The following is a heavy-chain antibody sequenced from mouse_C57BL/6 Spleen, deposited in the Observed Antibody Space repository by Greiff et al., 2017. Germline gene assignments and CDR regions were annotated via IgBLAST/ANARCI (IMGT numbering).Heavy chain of an antibody. CDR1: GFTFSDYY. V-gene: IGHV5-12*01. CDR2: ISNGGGST. J-gene: IGHJ1*03. CDR3: ARAHYGNHEGYFDV. D-gene: IGHD2-1*01. Sequence: EVQRVESGGGLVQPGGSLKLSCAASGFTFSDYYMYWVRQTPEKRLEWVAYISNGGGSTYYPDTVKGRFTISRDNAKNTLYLQMSRLKSEDTAMYYCARAHYGNHEGYFDVWGTGTTVTVSS.